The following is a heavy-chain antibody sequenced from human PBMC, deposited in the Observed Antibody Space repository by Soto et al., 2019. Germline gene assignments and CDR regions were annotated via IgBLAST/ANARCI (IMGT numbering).Heavy chain of an antibody. Sequence: GESLKISCRGSGYSFTSYWISWVRQMPGKGLEWMGRIDPSDSYTNYSPSFQGHVTISADKSISTAYLQWSSLKASDTAMYYCALRDVREYGMDVWGQGTTVTVSS. CDR3: ALRDVREYGMDV. V-gene: IGHV5-10-1*01. D-gene: IGHD2-21*01. CDR2: IDPSDSYT. CDR1: GYSFTSYW. J-gene: IGHJ6*02.